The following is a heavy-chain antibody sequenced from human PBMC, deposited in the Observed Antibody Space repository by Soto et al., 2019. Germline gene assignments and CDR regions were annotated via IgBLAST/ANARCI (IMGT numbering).Heavy chain of an antibody. CDR3: ARVVRTTPTRTSYYYYMDV. CDR2: IYYSGST. J-gene: IGHJ6*03. Sequence: QVQLQESGPGLVKPSETLSLTCTVSGGSISSYYWSWIRQPPGKGLEWIGYIYYSGSTNYNPSLKSRVTISVDTSKNQFSLKLSSVTAADTAVYYCARVVRTTPTRTSYYYYMDVWGKGTTVTVSS. D-gene: IGHD3-10*01. CDR1: GGSISSYY. V-gene: IGHV4-59*01.